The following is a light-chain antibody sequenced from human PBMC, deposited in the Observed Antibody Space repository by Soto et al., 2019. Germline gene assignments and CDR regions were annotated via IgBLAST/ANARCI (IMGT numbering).Light chain of an antibody. Sequence: QSAPTQPASVSGSPGQSITISCTGTPRDVGGYDYVSWYQHHPGKAPKLILYEVRNRPSGVSSRFSGSKSGNTAYLTISGLQADDEAHYYCTAYTDIITQAIFGGGTKVTVL. CDR3: TAYTDIITQAI. CDR1: PRDVGGYDY. V-gene: IGLV2-14*01. J-gene: IGLJ2*01. CDR2: EVR.